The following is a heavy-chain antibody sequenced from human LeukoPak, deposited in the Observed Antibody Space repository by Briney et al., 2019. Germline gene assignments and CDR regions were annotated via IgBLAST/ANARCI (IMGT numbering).Heavy chain of an antibody. Sequence: PGGSLRLSCAASGFTFSSYAMSWFRQAPGKGLEWVSAISGSGGSTYYADSVKGRFTISRDNSKNTLYLQMNSLRAEDTAVYYCAKDFWSGYYFDYWGQGTLVTVSS. D-gene: IGHD3-3*01. V-gene: IGHV3-23*01. CDR1: GFTFSSYA. CDR3: AKDFWSGYYFDY. J-gene: IGHJ4*02. CDR2: ISGSGGST.